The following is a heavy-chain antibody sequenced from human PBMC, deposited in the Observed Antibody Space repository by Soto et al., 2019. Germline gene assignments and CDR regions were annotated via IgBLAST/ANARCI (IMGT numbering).Heavy chain of an antibody. CDR3: ARLVAARYYYYYGMDV. J-gene: IGHJ6*02. CDR1: GGSFSGYY. V-gene: IGHV4-34*01. D-gene: IGHD6-6*01. CDR2: INHSGST. Sequence: SETLSLTCAVYGGSFSGYYWSWIRQPPGKGLEWIGEINHSGSTNYNPSLKSRVTISVDTSKNQFSLKLSSVTAADTAVYYCARLVAARYYYYYGMDVWGQGTTVTVSS.